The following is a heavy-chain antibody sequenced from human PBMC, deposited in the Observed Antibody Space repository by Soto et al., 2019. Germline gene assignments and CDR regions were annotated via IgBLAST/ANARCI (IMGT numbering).Heavy chain of an antibody. CDR2: ISTSSSYI. D-gene: IGHD3-3*01. CDR3: AREIRNYYGMDV. J-gene: IGHJ6*02. Sequence: EVQLVESGGGLVRPGGSLRLSCAASGFTFSNYAMNWVRQAPGKGLEWVSSISTSSSYIYYADSVKGRFTISRDNAKNSLYLQMNSLRAEDTAVYYCAREIRNYYGMDVWGQWTTVTVSS. CDR1: GFTFSNYA. V-gene: IGHV3-21*01.